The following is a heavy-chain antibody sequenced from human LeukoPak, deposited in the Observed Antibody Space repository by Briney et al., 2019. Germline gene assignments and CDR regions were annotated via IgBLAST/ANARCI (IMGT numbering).Heavy chain of an antibody. Sequence: GGSLRLSCAASGXTFSSYWMTWVRQAPGKGLEWVANIKPDGSEKYYVDSVKGRFTISRDNAKSSLYLQMNSLRVEDTAVYYCAITGGPTVTAFDLWGQGILVTVSS. CDR3: AITGGPTVTAFDL. V-gene: IGHV3-7*02. CDR2: IKPDGSEK. CDR1: GXTFSSYW. D-gene: IGHD4-17*01. J-gene: IGHJ4*02.